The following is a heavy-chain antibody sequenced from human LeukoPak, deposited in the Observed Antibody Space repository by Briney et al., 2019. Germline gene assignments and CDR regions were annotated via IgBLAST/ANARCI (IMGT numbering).Heavy chain of an antibody. D-gene: IGHD6-13*01. CDR1: GFTFSDYS. CDR2: ISSSSTYI. CDR3: AGEDASSWDY. Sequence: GGSLRLSCTASGFTFSDYSMNWVRQAPGKGLEWVSSISSSSTYIYYADSLKGRFTISRDNAKNSLYLQMNSLRAEDTAVYYCAGEDASSWDYWGQGILVTVSS. J-gene: IGHJ4*02. V-gene: IGHV3-21*01.